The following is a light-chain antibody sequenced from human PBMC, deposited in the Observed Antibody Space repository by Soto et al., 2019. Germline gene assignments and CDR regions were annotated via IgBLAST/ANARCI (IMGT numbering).Light chain of an antibody. V-gene: IGLV2-14*01. CDR3: SSHPNYNTGV. CDR2: EVS. CDR1: RSDVGGYNF. Sequence: QSALTQPASVSGSPGQSITISCTGTRSDVGGYNFVSWYQQHPGKVPKLIIYEVSNRPSGVSHRFSGFKSGNTASLTISGLQAEDEADYYCSSHPNYNTGVFGTGTKVTVL. J-gene: IGLJ1*01.